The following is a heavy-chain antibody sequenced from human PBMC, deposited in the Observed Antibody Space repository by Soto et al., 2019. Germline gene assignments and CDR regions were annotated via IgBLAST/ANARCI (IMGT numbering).Heavy chain of an antibody. CDR1: GFTFSSYA. J-gene: IGHJ4*02. V-gene: IGHV3-23*01. CDR2: ISGSGGST. CDR3: AKIPAGIVVAGLPYYFDY. D-gene: IGHD6-19*01. Sequence: GGSPRLSCAASGFTFSSYAMTWVRQAPGKGLEWVSAISGSGGSTYYADSVKGRFTISRDNSKNTLYLQVNSLRAEDTAVYYCAKIPAGIVVAGLPYYFDYWGQGTLVTVSS.